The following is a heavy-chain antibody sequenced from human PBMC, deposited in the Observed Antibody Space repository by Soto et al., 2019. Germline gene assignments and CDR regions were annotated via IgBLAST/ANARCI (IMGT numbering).Heavy chain of an antibody. Sequence: QAQLVESGGGVVQPGRSLRLSCAASGFTFSTYGMHWVRQAPGKGLEWVAFISYAGSNKYYADSVKGRFTISRDNSKNTLYLQMNSLRAEDTAVYYCAKDYTDYTYSFDYWGQGTLVTVSS. CDR3: AKDYTDYTYSFDY. CDR2: ISYAGSNK. CDR1: GFTFSTYG. V-gene: IGHV3-30*18. D-gene: IGHD4-4*01. J-gene: IGHJ4*02.